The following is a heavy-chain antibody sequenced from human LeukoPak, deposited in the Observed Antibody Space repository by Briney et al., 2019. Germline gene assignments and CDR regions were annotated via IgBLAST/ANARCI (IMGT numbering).Heavy chain of an antibody. CDR2: RNPNSGNT. Sequence: ASVKVSCKASGYTFTSYDINWVRQATGQGLEWMGWRNPNSGNTGYAQKFQGRVTMTRNTSISTAYMELSSLRSEDTAVYYCARGFGGSGWHGGDYWGQGTLVTVSS. CDR1: GYTFTSYD. V-gene: IGHV1-8*01. J-gene: IGHJ4*02. D-gene: IGHD6-19*01. CDR3: ARGFGGSGWHGGDY.